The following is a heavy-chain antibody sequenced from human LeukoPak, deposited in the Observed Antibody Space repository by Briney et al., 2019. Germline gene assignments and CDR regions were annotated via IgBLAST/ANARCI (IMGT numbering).Heavy chain of an antibody. CDR3: ARVKGGSYYGTAEGFDY. D-gene: IGHD1-26*01. CDR2: INSDGSST. V-gene: IGHV3-74*01. CDR1: GFTFSSYW. J-gene: IGHJ4*02. Sequence: GGSLRLSCAVSGFTFSSYWMHWVRQGPGKGLVWVSRINSDGSSTNYADSVKGRFTISRDNAKNTLYLQMNSLRGEDTAVYYCARVKGGSYYGTAEGFDYWGQGTLVTVSS.